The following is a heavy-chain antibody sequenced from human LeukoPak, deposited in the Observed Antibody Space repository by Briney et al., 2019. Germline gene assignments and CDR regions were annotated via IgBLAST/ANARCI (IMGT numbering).Heavy chain of an antibody. Sequence: ASVKVSCKVSGNSVSDLNIQWVRQAPGKGLECKGGFDPEQPATVYAEKFQGRVTMTEDPSTDTAYMELSSLRSEDTAVYYCLSRSGDFWSGYDNWGQGTLVTVS. CDR3: LSRSGDFWSGYDN. D-gene: IGHD3-3*01. V-gene: IGHV1-24*01. J-gene: IGHJ4*02. CDR2: FDPEQPAT. CDR1: GNSVSDLN.